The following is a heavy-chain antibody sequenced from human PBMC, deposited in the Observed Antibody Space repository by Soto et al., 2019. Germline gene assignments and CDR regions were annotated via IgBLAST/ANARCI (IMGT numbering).Heavy chain of an antibody. CDR3: ARVNPNSSGSERFDY. CDR1: GGSISSGDYY. J-gene: IGHJ4*02. CDR2: IYYSGST. D-gene: IGHD3-22*01. V-gene: IGHV4-30-4*01. Sequence: PSETLSLTCTVSGGSISSGDYYWSWIRQPPGKGLERIGYIYYSGSTYYNPSLKSRVTISVDTSKNQFSLKLSSVTAADAAVYYCARVNPNSSGSERFDYWGQGTLVTVSS.